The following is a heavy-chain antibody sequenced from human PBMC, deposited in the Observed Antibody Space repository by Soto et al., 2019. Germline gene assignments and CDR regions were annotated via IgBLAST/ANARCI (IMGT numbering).Heavy chain of an antibody. D-gene: IGHD2-15*01. CDR3: ARVRWAQHCSATSCCYAFDI. Sequence: PGGPLRPSSPTPAVTFSVDCMPWARQAPGKGIACVSLINPDGSLTKQEDSVEGRFKISRDNDKNNLNLQMNSLRAEDTAVYHCARVRWAQHCSATSCCYAFDIWGQATTVTVS. J-gene: IGHJ3*02. V-gene: IGHV3-74*01. CDR1: AVTFSVDC. CDR2: INPDGSLT.